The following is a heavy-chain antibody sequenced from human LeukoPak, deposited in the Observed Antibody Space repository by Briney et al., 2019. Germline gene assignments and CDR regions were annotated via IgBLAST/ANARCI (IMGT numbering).Heavy chain of an antibody. D-gene: IGHD6-13*01. CDR3: ARSVYSSSWYDAFDI. Sequence: SETPSLTCAVSGYSISSGYYWGWIRQPPGKGLEWIGSIYHSGSAYYNPSLKSRVTISVDTSKHQFSLKLSSVTAADTAVYYCARSVYSSSWYDAFDIWGQGTMVTVSS. CDR2: IYHSGSA. CDR1: GYSISSGYY. J-gene: IGHJ3*02. V-gene: IGHV4-38-2*01.